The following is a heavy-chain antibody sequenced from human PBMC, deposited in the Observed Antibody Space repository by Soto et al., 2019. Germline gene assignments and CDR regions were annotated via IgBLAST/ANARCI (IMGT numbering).Heavy chain of an antibody. V-gene: IGHV6-1*01. Sequence: SPRLSLTCVISGDSVSSNGACWNWIRQSPSRGLQWLGRIYYRSKWFHDYAASVESRMAINPDTSRNQFSLQLNYVTPEDTAVYYCARVHCSAGTCLDGLDFWGQGTTVTVSS. J-gene: IGHJ6*02. CDR3: ARVHCSAGTCLDGLDF. CDR1: GDSVSSNGAC. CDR2: IYYRSKWFH. D-gene: IGHD2-15*01.